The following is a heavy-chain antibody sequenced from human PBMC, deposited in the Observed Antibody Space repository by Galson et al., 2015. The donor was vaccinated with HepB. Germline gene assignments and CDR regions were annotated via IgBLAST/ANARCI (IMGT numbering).Heavy chain of an antibody. D-gene: IGHD3-3*01. CDR3: ARTLIWSGYLTNYYYYYMDV. CDR2: INTNTGNP. J-gene: IGHJ6*03. V-gene: IGHV7-4-1*02. Sequence: SVKVSCKASGYTFTSYAMNWVRQAPGQGLEWMGWINTNTGNPTYAQGFTGRFVFSLDTSVSTAYLQISSLKAEDTAVYYCARTLIWSGYLTNYYYYYMDVWSKGTTVTVSS. CDR1: GYTFTSYA.